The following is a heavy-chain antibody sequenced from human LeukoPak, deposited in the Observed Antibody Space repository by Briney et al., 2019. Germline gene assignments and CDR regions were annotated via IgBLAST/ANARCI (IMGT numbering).Heavy chain of an antibody. V-gene: IGHV1-2*02. J-gene: IGHJ4*02. D-gene: IGHD6-6*01. CDR2: INPNSGGT. CDR3: ARDEYSSSILFDY. CDR1: GYAFTSYY. Sequence: ASVKVSCKASGYAFTSYYMHWVRQAPGQGLEWMGWINPNSGGTNYAQKFQGRVTMTRGTSISTAYMELSRLRSDDTAVYYCARDEYSSSILFDYWGQGTLVTVSS.